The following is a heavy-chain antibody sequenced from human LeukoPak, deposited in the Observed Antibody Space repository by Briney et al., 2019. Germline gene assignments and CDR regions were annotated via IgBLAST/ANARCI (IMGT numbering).Heavy chain of an antibody. CDR2: ISSSGGTT. D-gene: IGHD1-26*01. CDR3: TKARGSFSGSFFSSGDFDY. J-gene: IGHJ4*02. CDR1: GFTFSSYA. V-gene: IGHV3-23*01. Sequence: EGSLRLSCAASGFTFSSYAMSWVRQAPGTGLEWVSAISSSGGTTYYADSVKDRFIISRDNSEKALYLQMSSLRVEDTAIYYCTKARGSFSGSFFSSGDFDYWGQGTLVTVSS.